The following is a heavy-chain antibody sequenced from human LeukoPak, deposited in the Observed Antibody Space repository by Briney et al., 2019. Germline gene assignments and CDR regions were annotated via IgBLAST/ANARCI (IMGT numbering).Heavy chain of an antibody. J-gene: IGHJ4*02. CDR1: GGSFTKYT. D-gene: IGHD1-7*01. CDR3: ATDELTGQLVF. Sequence: VASVKVSCKASGGSFTKYTLSWVRQASGQGLEWMGGIIPIFGAANYAQKFRGRLTVTADESTTTAYMELNSLTSEDTAVYFCATDELTGQLVFWGQGTRVTVSS. CDR2: IIPIFGAA. V-gene: IGHV1-69*13.